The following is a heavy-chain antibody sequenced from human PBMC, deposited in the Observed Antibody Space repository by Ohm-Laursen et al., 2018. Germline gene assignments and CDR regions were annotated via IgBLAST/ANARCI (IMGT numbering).Heavy chain of an antibody. D-gene: IGHD6-13*01. V-gene: IGHV1-24*01. Sequence: GSSVKVSCKVSGYTLTELSMHWVRQAPGKGLEWMGGFDLEDGETIYAQKFQGRVTMTEDTSTDTAYMELSSLRSEDTAVYYCATGKEGSSWPYFDYWGQGTLVTVSS. CDR1: GYTLTELS. CDR3: ATGKEGSSWPYFDY. J-gene: IGHJ4*02. CDR2: FDLEDGET.